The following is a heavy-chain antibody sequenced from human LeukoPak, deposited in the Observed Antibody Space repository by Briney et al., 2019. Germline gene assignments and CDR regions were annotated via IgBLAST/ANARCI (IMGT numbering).Heavy chain of an antibody. J-gene: IGHJ5*01. Sequence: PSETLSLTCAVSGGSIDSSSYYWGWIRQPPGKGLEWIGSIFRTGSTYYSASLKSRVSISVDTSKNHIALKLTSVTASDTAVYFCARRVGFYGSGSLNYFDPWGQGILVSVS. D-gene: IGHD3-10*01. CDR3: ARRVGFYGSGSLNYFDP. CDR1: GGSIDSSSYY. CDR2: IFRTGST. V-gene: IGHV4-39*02.